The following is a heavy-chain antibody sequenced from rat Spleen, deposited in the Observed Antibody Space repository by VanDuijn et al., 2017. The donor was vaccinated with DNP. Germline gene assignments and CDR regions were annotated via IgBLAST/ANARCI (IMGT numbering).Heavy chain of an antibody. Sequence: EVQLQESGPGLVKPSQSLSLTCSVTGYSITNNYWGWIRKFPGNKMEWMGYISYSGGTSYNPSLKSRISITRDTSQNQFFLQLNSVTPEDTATYYCSRWGSYGYNGGFDYWGQGVLVTVSS. CDR1: GYSITNNY. V-gene: IGHV3-1*01. CDR2: ISYSGGT. J-gene: IGHJ2*01. CDR3: SRWGSYGYNGGFDY. D-gene: IGHD1-9*01.